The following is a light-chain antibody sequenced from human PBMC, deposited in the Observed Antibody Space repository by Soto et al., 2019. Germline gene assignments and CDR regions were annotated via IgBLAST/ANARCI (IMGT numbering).Light chain of an antibody. CDR3: CPIEGTYNVV. CDR1: SSDVGGYNY. Sequence: QSALTQPRSVSGSPGQSVTISCTGTSSDVGGYNYVSWYQQHPGKAPKLMIYDVSRRPSGVPDRFSGSKSGNTASLTISGPQGGEEVFYSCCPIEGTYNVVFGGGT. CDR2: DVS. V-gene: IGLV2-11*01. J-gene: IGLJ2*01.